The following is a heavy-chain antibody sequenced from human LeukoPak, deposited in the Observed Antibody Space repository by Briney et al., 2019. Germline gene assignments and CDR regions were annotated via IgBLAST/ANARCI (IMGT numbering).Heavy chain of an antibody. Sequence: GASVKVSCKASGYTSTSYYTHWVRQAPGQGLEWMGIINPSGGSTSYAQKFQGRVTMTRDTSTSTVYMELSSLRSEDTAVYYCARGSSGWYLGYWGQGTLVTVSS. CDR3: ARGSSGWYLGY. CDR1: GYTSTSYY. V-gene: IGHV1-46*01. D-gene: IGHD6-19*01. CDR2: INPSGGST. J-gene: IGHJ4*02.